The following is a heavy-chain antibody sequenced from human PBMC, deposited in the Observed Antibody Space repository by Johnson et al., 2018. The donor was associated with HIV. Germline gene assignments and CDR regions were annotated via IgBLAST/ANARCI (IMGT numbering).Heavy chain of an antibody. CDR1: EFTFSSYA. CDR2: ISYNGSEK. V-gene: IGHV3-30*04. J-gene: IGHJ3*02. CDR3: AREMAWEDALDI. Sequence: QVQLVESGGGVVQPGGSLRLSCAASEFTFSSYAIHWVRQAPGKGLEWVAVISYNGSEKYYADSVQGRFTISRDNSKNTLYLQMSSLRAEDTAIYYCAREMAWEDALDIWGQGTMVSVSS. D-gene: IGHD5-24*01.